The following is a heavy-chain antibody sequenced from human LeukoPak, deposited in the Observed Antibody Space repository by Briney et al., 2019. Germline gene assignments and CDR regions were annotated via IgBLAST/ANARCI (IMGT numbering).Heavy chain of an antibody. CDR1: GFTFNNYA. CDR3: AKNRGGTYKYYMDV. V-gene: IGHV3-23*01. J-gene: IGHJ6*03. Sequence: GSLRLSCAASGFTFNNYAMSWVRQAPGMGLEWLSYVSGSGGATYYAASVKGRFTISRDNSKNTVYLQMGSLRADDTAVYYCAKNRGGTYKYYMDVWGNGTTVTVSS. D-gene: IGHD1-1*01. CDR2: VSGSGGAT.